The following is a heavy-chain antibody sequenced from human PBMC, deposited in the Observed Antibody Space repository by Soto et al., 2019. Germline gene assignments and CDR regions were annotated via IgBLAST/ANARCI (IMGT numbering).Heavy chain of an antibody. Sequence: GESLKISCKGSGYSFTNYWIVWVRQMPGKGLEWMGRIDPGDSYTDYSPSFQGHVTISTDKSISTAYLQWSSLKASDTAIYYCATPQWLVRGNYYYGVDVWSQGTTVTVSS. CDR3: ATPQWLVRGNYYYGVDV. V-gene: IGHV5-10-1*01. CDR1: GYSFTNYW. D-gene: IGHD6-19*01. J-gene: IGHJ6*02. CDR2: IDPGDSYT.